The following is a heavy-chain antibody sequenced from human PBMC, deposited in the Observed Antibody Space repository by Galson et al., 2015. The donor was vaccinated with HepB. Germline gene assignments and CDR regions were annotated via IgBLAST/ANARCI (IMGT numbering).Heavy chain of an antibody. CDR1: GFTFTRHW. Sequence: SLRLSCAASGFTFTRHWMSWVRQAPGKGLEWVANINEDGSGENYMDSVKGRFTISRDNAKNSLYLQMNSLRAEDMAVYYCAREPTADSSWGQGTLVTVSS. CDR3: AREPTADSS. V-gene: IGHV3-7*03. CDR2: INEDGSGE. J-gene: IGHJ4*02. D-gene: IGHD6-13*01.